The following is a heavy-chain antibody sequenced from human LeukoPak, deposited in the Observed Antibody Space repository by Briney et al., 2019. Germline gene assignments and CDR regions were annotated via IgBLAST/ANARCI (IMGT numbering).Heavy chain of an antibody. V-gene: IGHV3-23*01. CDR1: GFPFSSYA. CDR3: AKGEYYYDSSGYPTPDYFDY. J-gene: IGHJ4*02. Sequence: GGPLRLSCPASGFPFSSYAISWVRQAPGKGLEWVSAISGIGGSTYYADSVKGRFTISRDNSKNTLYLQMNSLRAEDTAVYYCAKGEYYYDSSGYPTPDYFDYWGQGTLVTVSS. CDR2: ISGIGGST. D-gene: IGHD3-22*01.